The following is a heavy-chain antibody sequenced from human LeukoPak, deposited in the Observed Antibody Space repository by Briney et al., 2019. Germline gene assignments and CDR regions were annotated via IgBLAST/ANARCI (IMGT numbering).Heavy chain of an antibody. V-gene: IGHV4-59*08. CDR1: GGSISSYY. Sequence: SETLSLTCAVSGGSISSYYWSWIRQPPGKGLEWIAYIYYSGNTNYNPSFKGRVTISVDTSKNQFSLKLSSLAAADTAIYYCARQPPATAAFDIWGQGTMVTVSS. J-gene: IGHJ3*02. CDR2: IYYSGNT. CDR3: ARQPPATAAFDI. D-gene: IGHD1-14*01.